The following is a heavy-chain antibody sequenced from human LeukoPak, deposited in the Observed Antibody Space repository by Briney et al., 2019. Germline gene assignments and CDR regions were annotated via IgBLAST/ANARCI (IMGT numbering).Heavy chain of an antibody. J-gene: IGHJ6*02. CDR2: ISIYNGNT. D-gene: IGHD3-3*02. CDR1: GYTFTNYG. CDR3: ARGVLAHYGMDV. V-gene: IGHV1-18*01. Sequence: ASVKVSCKASGYTFTNYGISWARQAPGQGLGWMGWISIYNGNTNYAQNFQGRVAMTTDTSTSTAYMEVRSLRFDDTAVYHCARGVLAHYGMDVWGQGTTVTVSS.